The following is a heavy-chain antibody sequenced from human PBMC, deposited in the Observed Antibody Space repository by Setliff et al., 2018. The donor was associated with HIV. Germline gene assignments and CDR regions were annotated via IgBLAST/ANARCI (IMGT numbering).Heavy chain of an antibody. CDR2: IYYSGST. CDR3: ARGPYCSGGSCYSSLVY. J-gene: IGHJ4*02. CDR1: GGSISSYY. D-gene: IGHD2-15*01. V-gene: IGHV4-59*01. Sequence: SETLSLTCTVSGGSISSYYWSWIRQPPGKGLEWIGYIYYSGSTKYNPSLKSRVTISADTSKNQFSLKLSSVTAADTAVYYCARGPYCSGGSCYSSLVYWGQGTLVTVSS.